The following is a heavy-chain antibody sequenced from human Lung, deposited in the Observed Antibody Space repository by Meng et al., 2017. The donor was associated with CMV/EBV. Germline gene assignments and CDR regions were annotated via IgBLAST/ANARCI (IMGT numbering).Heavy chain of an antibody. CDR1: GFTFSSYE. CDR2: ISSSGSTI. CDR3: AREGVYYDSSGYLDY. J-gene: IGHJ4*02. Sequence: SCAASGFTFSSYEMNWVRQAPGKGLEWVSYISSSGSTIYYADSVKGRFTISRDNAKNSLYLQMNSLRAEDTAVYYCAREGVYYDSSGYLDYWGQGTXVTCSS. D-gene: IGHD3-22*01. V-gene: IGHV3-48*03.